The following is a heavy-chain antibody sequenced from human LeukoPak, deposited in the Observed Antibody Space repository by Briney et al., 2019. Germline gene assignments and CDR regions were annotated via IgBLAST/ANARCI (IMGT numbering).Heavy chain of an antibody. Sequence: SGPTLVKPTQTLTLTCTFSGFSLSTSGVGVGWIRQPPGKALEWLALIYWNDDKRYSPSLKSRLTITKDTSKNQVALTMTNMDPVDTATYYCAHSEVAALLSRYFDYWGQGTLVTVSS. D-gene: IGHD6-13*01. V-gene: IGHV2-5*01. CDR1: GFSLSTSGVG. CDR2: IYWNDDK. J-gene: IGHJ4*02. CDR3: AHSEVAALLSRYFDY.